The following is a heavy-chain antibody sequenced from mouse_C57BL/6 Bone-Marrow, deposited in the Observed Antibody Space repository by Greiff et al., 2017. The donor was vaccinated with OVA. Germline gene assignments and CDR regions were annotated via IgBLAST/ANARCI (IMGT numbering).Heavy chain of an antibody. Sequence: EVKLVESGGGLVQPGGSLKLSCAASGIDFSRYWMSWVRRAPGKGLEWIGEINPDSSTINYAPSLKDKFIISRDNAKNTLYLQMSKVRSEDTALYYCASLYDGYYGGFAYWGQGTLVTVSA. CDR3: ASLYDGYYGGFAY. V-gene: IGHV4-1*01. D-gene: IGHD2-3*01. CDR1: GIDFSRYW. J-gene: IGHJ3*01. CDR2: INPDSSTI.